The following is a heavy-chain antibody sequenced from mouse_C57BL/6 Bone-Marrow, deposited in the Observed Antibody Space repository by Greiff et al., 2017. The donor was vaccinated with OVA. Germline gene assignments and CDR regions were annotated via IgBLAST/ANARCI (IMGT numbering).Heavy chain of an antibody. CDR3: LIYYGYDGGYY. V-gene: IGHV1-81*01. CDR1: GYTFTSYG. CDR2: IYPRSGNT. D-gene: IGHD2-2*01. J-gene: IGHJ2*01. Sequence: QVQLQQSGAELARPGASVKLSCKASGYTFTSYGISWVKQRTGQGLEWIGEIYPRSGNTYYNEKFTGTATLTADKSSSTAYMELRSLTSEDSAVYFCLIYYGYDGGYYWGQGTTLTVSS.